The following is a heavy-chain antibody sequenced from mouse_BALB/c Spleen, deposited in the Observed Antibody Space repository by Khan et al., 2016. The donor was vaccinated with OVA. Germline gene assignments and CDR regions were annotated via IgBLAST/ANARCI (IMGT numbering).Heavy chain of an antibody. V-gene: IGHV1S136*01. Sequence: EVQLQESGPELVKPGASVKMSCKASGYTFTSYVIHWVKQKPGLGLEWIGYIYPFNAYANYNEKFKGQATLTSDQSSSTAYLELSSLTSEDSAVYNGAAVGTSYVAFAYWGQGTLVTVSA. CDR3: AAVGTSYVAFAY. D-gene: IGHD1-1*01. CDR1: GYTFTSYV. J-gene: IGHJ3*01. CDR2: IYPFNAYA.